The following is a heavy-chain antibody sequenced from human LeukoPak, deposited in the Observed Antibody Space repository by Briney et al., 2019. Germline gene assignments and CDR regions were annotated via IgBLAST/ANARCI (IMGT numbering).Heavy chain of an antibody. CDR2: ISYDGSNK. Sequence: GGSLRLSCAAPGFIFSSYGMHWVRQAPGKGLEWVSVISYDGSNKYYADSVKGRFTISRDNSKNTLYLQMNSLRAEDTAVYYCAKDQRWFGESPGLGMDVWGQGTTVTVSS. J-gene: IGHJ6*02. CDR3: AKDQRWFGESPGLGMDV. V-gene: IGHV3-30*18. CDR1: GFIFSSYG. D-gene: IGHD3-10*01.